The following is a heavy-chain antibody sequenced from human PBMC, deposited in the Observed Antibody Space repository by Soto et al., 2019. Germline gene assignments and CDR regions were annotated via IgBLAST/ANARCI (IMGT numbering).Heavy chain of an antibody. J-gene: IGHJ6*02. CDR1: GFTFDDYA. D-gene: IGHD1-20*01. CDR3: AKDAYKGGMDV. V-gene: IGHV3-9*01. CDR2: ISWNNGSI. Sequence: EVQLVESGGGLVQPGRSLRLSCAVSGFTFDDYAMHWVRQAPGKGLEWVSGISWNNGSIGYADSVKGRFTITRDNAKNSLYLQMISLRDEDTDLYYCAKDAYKGGMDVWGQGTTVTVSS.